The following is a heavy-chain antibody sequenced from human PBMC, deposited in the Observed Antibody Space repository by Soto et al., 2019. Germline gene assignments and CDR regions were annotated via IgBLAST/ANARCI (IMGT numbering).Heavy chain of an antibody. CDR3: ARRDIVVVPAAISGAFDI. D-gene: IGHD2-2*01. Sequence: GESLKISCKGSGYSFTSYWIGWVRQMPGKGLEWMGIIYPGDSDTRYSPSFQGQVTISADKSISTAYLQWSSLKASDTAMYYCARRDIVVVPAAISGAFDIWGQGTMVTVSS. CDR1: GYSFTSYW. V-gene: IGHV5-51*01. J-gene: IGHJ3*02. CDR2: IYPGDSDT.